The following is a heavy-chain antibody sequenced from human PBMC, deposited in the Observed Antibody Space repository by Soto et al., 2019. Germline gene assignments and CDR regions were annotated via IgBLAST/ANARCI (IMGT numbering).Heavy chain of an antibody. V-gene: IGHV4-59*01. CDR2: IYYSGST. D-gene: IGHD6-13*01. Sequence: SETMSHTCTVSGGTISSYYWSWIRQPTGKGLEWIGYIYYSGSTNYNPSLKSRVTISVDTSKNQFSLKLSSVTAADTAVYYCARFDIAAAGTIWFDPWGQGTLVTVSS. CDR3: ARFDIAAAGTIWFDP. J-gene: IGHJ5*02. CDR1: GGTISSYY.